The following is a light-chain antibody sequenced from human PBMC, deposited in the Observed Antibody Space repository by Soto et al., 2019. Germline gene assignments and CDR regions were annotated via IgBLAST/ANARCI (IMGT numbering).Light chain of an antibody. Sequence: IQMTQSPSTLSGSVADRVTITCRASQTTSSWLAWYQQKPGKAPKLLIYAASTLQTGVPSRFSGSGSGTDFTLTITSLQPEDFATYYCQQVNSYPRTFGPGTKVDIK. CDR3: QQVNSYPRT. J-gene: IGKJ3*01. V-gene: IGKV1-5*01. CDR1: QTTSSW. CDR2: AAS.